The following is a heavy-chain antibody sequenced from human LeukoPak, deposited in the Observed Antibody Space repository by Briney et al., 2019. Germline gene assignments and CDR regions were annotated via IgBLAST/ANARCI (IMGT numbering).Heavy chain of an antibody. J-gene: IGHJ4*02. CDR2: INHSGST. CDR3: AKGPGGADY. D-gene: IGHD3-16*01. Sequence: SETLSLTCAVYGGSFSAYYWSWIRQPPGKGLEWIGEINHSGSTNYNPSLKSRVTISVDTSKNQFSLKLSSVTAADTAVYYCAKGPGGADYWGQGTLVTVSS. CDR1: GGSFSAYY. V-gene: IGHV4-34*01.